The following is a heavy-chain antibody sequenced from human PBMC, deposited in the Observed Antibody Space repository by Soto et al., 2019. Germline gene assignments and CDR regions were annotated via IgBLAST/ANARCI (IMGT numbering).Heavy chain of an antibody. Sequence: GGSLRLSCAASGFTFSSYAMSWVRQAPGKGLEWVSAISGSGGSTYYADSVKGRFTISRDNSKNTLYLQMNSLRAEDTAVYYCAKGGILTGYYKGDYYYYMDVWGKGTTVTASS. D-gene: IGHD3-9*01. V-gene: IGHV3-23*01. CDR2: ISGSGGST. CDR1: GFTFSSYA. J-gene: IGHJ6*03. CDR3: AKGGILTGYYKGDYYYYMDV.